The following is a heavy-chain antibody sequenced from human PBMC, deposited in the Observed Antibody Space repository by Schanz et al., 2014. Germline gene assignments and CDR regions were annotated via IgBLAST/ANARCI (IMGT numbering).Heavy chain of an antibody. CDR1: GFTFSSYS. Sequence: EVQLVESGGGLVQPGGSLRLSCAASGFTFSSYSMNWVRQAPGKGLEWVSYISSTSSHIYHTDSVKGRFTISRDNAKRSLYLQMNSLRAEDTAVYYCARVMSGNYFGAFDIWGQGTMVTVSS. D-gene: IGHD3-22*01. CDR3: ARVMSGNYFGAFDI. V-gene: IGHV3-48*04. CDR2: ISSTSSHI. J-gene: IGHJ3*02.